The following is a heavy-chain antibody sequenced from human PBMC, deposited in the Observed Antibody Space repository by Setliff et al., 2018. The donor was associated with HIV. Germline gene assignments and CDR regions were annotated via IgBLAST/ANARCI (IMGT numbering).Heavy chain of an antibody. CDR3: ARELSHIVGAPRYMDV. V-gene: IGHV4-38-2*02. Sequence: SETLSLTCAVSGYSISSGYYWGWIRQPPGKGLEWIASMSHNGKTYYNPSLKSRVTISVDTSMNQISLKMNSVTAADTAVYHCARELSHIVGAPRYMDVWGKGTTVTVSS. J-gene: IGHJ6*03. CDR2: MSHNGKT. CDR1: GYSISSGYY. D-gene: IGHD1-26*01.